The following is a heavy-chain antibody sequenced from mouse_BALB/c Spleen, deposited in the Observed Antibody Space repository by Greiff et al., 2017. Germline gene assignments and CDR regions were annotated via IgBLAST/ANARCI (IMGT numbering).Heavy chain of an antibody. Sequence: EVHLVESGGGLVKPGGSLKLSCAASGFTFSDYYMYWVRQTPEKRLEWVATISDGGSYTYYPDSVKGRFTISRDNAKNNLYLQMSSLKSEDTAMYYGARALSGYGRGPWFAYWGQGTLVTVSA. D-gene: IGHD3-1*01. CDR2: ISDGGSYT. CDR3: ARALSGYGRGPWFAY. CDR1: GFTFSDYY. J-gene: IGHJ3*01. V-gene: IGHV5-4*02.